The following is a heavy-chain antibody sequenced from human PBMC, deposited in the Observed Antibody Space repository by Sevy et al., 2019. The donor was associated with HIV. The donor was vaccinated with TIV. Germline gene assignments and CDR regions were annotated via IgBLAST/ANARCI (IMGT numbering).Heavy chain of an antibody. Sequence: GGSLRLSCAASGFTFDDYAMHWVRQAPGKGLEWVSGISWNGGSIGYSDSVKGRFTISRDNAKNSLYLQMNSLRAEDTALYYCAKGSGSYYYYYGMDVWGQGTTVTVSS. CDR3: AKGSGSYYYYYGMDV. CDR1: GFTFDDYA. D-gene: IGHD1-26*01. CDR2: ISWNGGSI. J-gene: IGHJ6*02. V-gene: IGHV3-9*01.